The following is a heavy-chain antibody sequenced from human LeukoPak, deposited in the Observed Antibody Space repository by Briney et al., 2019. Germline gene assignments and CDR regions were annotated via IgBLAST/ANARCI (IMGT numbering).Heavy chain of an antibody. J-gene: IGHJ6*03. CDR1: GGAFSGYF. CDR2: INHSGST. Sequence: PSETLSLTCAVYGGAFSGYFWSWIRQPPGKRLEWIGEINHSGSTNYNPSLESRVTISVDTSKNQFSLKVSSVTAADTAMYYCARVILDYYYYYMDVWGKGTTVTVSS. V-gene: IGHV4-34*01. CDR3: ARVILDYYYYYMDV.